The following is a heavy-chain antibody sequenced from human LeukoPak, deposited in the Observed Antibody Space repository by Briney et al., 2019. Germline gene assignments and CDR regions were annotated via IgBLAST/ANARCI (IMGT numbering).Heavy chain of an antibody. Sequence: TGVSLRLSCAASGFIFSNYAMSWVRQAPGKGLEWVSSISGSGDSAYFAASVKGRFTISRDNSKNTLYLQMSSLRAEDTAVYYCAKIVVPGAIDYWGQGTLVTVSS. D-gene: IGHD2-2*01. CDR1: GFIFSNYA. CDR2: ISGSGDSA. CDR3: AKIVVPGAIDY. V-gene: IGHV3-23*01. J-gene: IGHJ4*02.